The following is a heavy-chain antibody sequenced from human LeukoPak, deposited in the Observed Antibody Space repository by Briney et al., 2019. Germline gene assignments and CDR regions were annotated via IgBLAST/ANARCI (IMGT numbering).Heavy chain of an antibody. J-gene: IGHJ5*02. CDR3: AKEGDYP. CDR2: ICYDGSNK. V-gene: IGHV3-33*06. Sequence: GRSLRLSCAASGFTFSSYGMLWVRQAPGKGLEWVAVICYDGSNKYYADSVKGRFTISRDNYKNTLYLEMNSLRAAETAVYYCAKEGDYPWGQGTLVTVST. D-gene: IGHD3-10*01. CDR1: GFTFSSYG.